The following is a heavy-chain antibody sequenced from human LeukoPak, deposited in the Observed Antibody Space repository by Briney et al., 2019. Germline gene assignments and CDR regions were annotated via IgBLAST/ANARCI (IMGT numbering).Heavy chain of an antibody. CDR1: GFTLSSHV. J-gene: IGHJ4*02. Sequence: GGSLRLSCAASGFTLSSHVMHWVRQAPGKGLEWVALIWYDGSKENYADSVKGRFTISRDMSKNTLNLQMNSLRVEDTAVFYCARDLSFGSLDFRGQGNLVTVSS. D-gene: IGHD1-26*01. V-gene: IGHV3-33*01. CDR3: ARDLSFGSLDF. CDR2: IWYDGSKE.